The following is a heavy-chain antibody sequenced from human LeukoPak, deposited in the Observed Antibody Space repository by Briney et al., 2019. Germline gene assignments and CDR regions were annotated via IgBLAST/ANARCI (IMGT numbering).Heavy chain of an antibody. CDR2: INPNSGGT. V-gene: IGHV1-2*02. CDR3: AREGPHYDSSGYYGGWFDP. CDR1: GYTFTGYY. J-gene: IGHJ5*02. Sequence: ASVKVFCKASGYTFTGYYMHWVRQAPGQGLEWMGWINPNSGGTNYAQKFQGRVTMTRDTSISTAYMELSRLRSDDTAVYYCAREGPHYDSSGYYGGWFDPWGQGTLVTVSS. D-gene: IGHD3-22*01.